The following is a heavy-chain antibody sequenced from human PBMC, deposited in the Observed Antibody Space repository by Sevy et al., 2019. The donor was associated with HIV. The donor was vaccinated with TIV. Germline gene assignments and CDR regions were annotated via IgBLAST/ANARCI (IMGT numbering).Heavy chain of an antibody. CDR1: GFTFSSYW. Sequence: GGSLRLSCAASGFTFSSYWMSWVRQAPGKGLEWVANIKQDGSEKYYVDSVKGRFTNSRDNAKNSLYLQMNSLRAEDTAVYYCARRGIQTGYRQQLVPENWFDPWGQGTLVTVA. V-gene: IGHV3-7*03. CDR2: IKQDGSEK. J-gene: IGHJ5*02. D-gene: IGHD6-13*01. CDR3: ARRGIQTGYRQQLVPENWFDP.